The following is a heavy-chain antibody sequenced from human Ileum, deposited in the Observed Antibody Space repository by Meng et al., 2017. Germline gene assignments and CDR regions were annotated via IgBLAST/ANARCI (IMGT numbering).Heavy chain of an antibody. J-gene: IGHJ4*02. V-gene: IGHV7-4-1*02. CDR3: ARADSSGWYFLFY. CDR1: GDTFTSYA. D-gene: IGHD6-19*01. Sequence: VPLVQSGSGVKEPGASVKDSWKASGDTFTSYAMNWVRQAPGQGFEWMGWINTNAGNPTYAQGFTGRLVFSLDTSVSTAYLQISSLMAEATAVYYCARADSSGWYFLFYWGQGTLVTVSS. CDR2: INTNAGNP.